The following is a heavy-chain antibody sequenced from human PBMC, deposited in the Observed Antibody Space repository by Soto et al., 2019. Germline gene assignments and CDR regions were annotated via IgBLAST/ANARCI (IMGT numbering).Heavy chain of an antibody. J-gene: IGHJ5*02. CDR3: ARDSYDLLNGLRFEP. D-gene: IGHD3-9*01. V-gene: IGHV3-7*01. CDR1: VFTFSSYW. Sequence: VGSLRLSCASSVFTFSSYWMSCVRQAPGKGLEWVANIKQDGSEKYYVDSVKGRFTISRDNAKNSLYLQMNSLRAEDTAVYYCARDSYDLLNGLRFEPWGQGTLVNLS. CDR2: IKQDGSEK.